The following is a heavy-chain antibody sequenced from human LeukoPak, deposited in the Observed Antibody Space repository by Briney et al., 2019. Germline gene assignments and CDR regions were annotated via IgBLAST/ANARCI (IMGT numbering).Heavy chain of an antibody. Sequence: GASVKVSCKASGYTFTSYGISWVRQAPGQWLEWMGWISAYNGNTNHAQKLQGRVTMTTDTSTTTAYMELRGLRSDDTAVYYCARAEKPNWGNYYYYCMDVWGKGTTVTVSS. V-gene: IGHV1-18*01. D-gene: IGHD7-27*01. CDR3: ARAEKPNWGNYYYYCMDV. J-gene: IGHJ6*03. CDR2: ISAYNGNT. CDR1: GYTFTSYG.